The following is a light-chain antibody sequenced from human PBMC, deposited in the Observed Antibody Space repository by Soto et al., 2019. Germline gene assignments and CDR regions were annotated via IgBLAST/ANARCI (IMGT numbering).Light chain of an antibody. CDR3: QQLNSYPFT. J-gene: IGKJ5*01. Sequence: DIQMTQSPSTLSASVGDRVTITCRASQSISSSLAWYLQKPGKAPRLLIYAASTLQSGVPSRFSGSGSGTDFTLNIRSLQPEDFATYYCQQLNSYPFTFGQGTRLEIK. CDR1: QSISSS. CDR2: AAS. V-gene: IGKV1-9*01.